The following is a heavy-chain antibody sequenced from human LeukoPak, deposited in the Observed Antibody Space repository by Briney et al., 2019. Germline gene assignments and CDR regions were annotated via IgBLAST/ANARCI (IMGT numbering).Heavy chain of an antibody. CDR3: ARDSHSTLEYSSSNLMDV. V-gene: IGHV3-33*01. J-gene: IGHJ6*03. Sequence: GRSLRLSCAASGFTFSSYGMHWVRQAPGKGLEWVAVIWYDGSNKYYADSVKGRFTISRDNSKNTLYLQMISLRAEDKAVYYCARDSHSTLEYSSSNLMDVWGKGTTVTVSS. D-gene: IGHD6-6*01. CDR1: GFTFSSYG. CDR2: IWYDGSNK.